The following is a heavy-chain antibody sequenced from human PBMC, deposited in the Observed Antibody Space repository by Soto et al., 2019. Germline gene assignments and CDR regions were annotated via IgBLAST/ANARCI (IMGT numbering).Heavy chain of an antibody. D-gene: IGHD3-22*01. CDR3: ARGYYDSSGYYFPDLGDYYYHGMDV. CDR1: GGTFSSYA. Sequence: SVKVSCKASGGTFSSYAISWVRQAPGQGLEWMGGIIPIFGTANYAQKFQGRVTITADESTSTAYMELSSLRSEDTAVYYCARGYYDSSGYYFPDLGDYYYHGMDVWGQGTTVTVSS. J-gene: IGHJ6*02. V-gene: IGHV1-69*13. CDR2: IIPIFGTA.